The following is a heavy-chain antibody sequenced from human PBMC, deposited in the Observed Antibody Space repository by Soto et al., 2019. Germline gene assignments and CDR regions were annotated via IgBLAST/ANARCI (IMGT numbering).Heavy chain of an antibody. CDR2: MNEDGSER. CDR1: GFSFSSAW. V-gene: IGHV3-7*03. J-gene: IGHJ4*02. CDR3: ARDRAYXXXDX. Sequence: EVQLVESGGGLVQPGGSLRLSCAVSGFSFSSAWMTWIRQAPGKGLERVAIMNEDGSERYYVDSVKGRFTISRDNAKNALFLQMNSLRVEDTAVYFCARDRAYXXXDXWGQXSLVTV.